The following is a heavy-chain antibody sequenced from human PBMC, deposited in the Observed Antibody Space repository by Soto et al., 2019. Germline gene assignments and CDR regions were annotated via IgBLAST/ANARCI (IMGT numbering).Heavy chain of an antibody. CDR1: GDSISNLDYF. V-gene: IGHV4-39*01. CDR3: ARFLVPASRNTDFDY. Sequence: PSETLSLTCSVSGDSISNLDYFWAWIRQPPGQALEYIGYIYKSATTYYNPSLKSRVTISVDTSKNQFSLKLNSVTAADTAVYYCARFLVPASRNTDFDYWGQGTLVTVSS. CDR2: IYKSATT. D-gene: IGHD2-21*02. J-gene: IGHJ4*02.